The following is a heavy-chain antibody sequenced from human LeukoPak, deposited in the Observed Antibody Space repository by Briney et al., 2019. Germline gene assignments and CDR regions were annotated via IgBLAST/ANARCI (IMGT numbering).Heavy chain of an antibody. Sequence: SETLSLTCTVSGGSISSSSYYWGWIRQPPGKGLEWIGSIYHSGSTYYNPSLKSRVTIAVETSKNQFSLKLSSVTAADTAVYYCARGLRTLQFNWFDPWGQGTLVTVSS. CDR2: IYHSGST. CDR3: ARGLRTLQFNWFDP. V-gene: IGHV4-39*07. D-gene: IGHD4-11*01. CDR1: GGSISSSSYY. J-gene: IGHJ5*02.